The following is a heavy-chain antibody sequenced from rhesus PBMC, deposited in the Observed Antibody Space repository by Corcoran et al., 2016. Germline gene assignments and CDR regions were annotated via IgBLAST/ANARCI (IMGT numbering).Heavy chain of an antibody. CDR2: IRNGGGST. CDR3: ARDPTVCRGGYFDY. J-gene: IGHJ4*01. Sequence: EVQLVESGGGLAKPGGSLRLSCAASGFTFSDYYMDWVRQAPGKGLGWVSRIRNGGGSTWYADSLKGRFTISRENAENTLYLQMDGLRAEDTAVYYCARDPTVCRGGYFDYWGQGVLVTVSS. CDR1: GFTFSDYY. D-gene: IGHD4-29*01. V-gene: IGHV3-178*01.